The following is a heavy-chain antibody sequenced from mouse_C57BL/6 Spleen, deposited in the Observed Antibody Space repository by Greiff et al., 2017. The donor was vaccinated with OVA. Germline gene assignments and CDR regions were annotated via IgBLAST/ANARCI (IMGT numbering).Heavy chain of an antibody. D-gene: IGHD1-1*01. Sequence: QVQLQQPGAELVMPGASVKLSCKASGYTFTSYWMHWVKQRPGQGLEWIGEIDPSDSDTNYNQKFKGKSTLTVDKSSSTAYMQLSILTTEDSAVYYCARGGYHGSSWNYFDYWGQGTTLTVSS. J-gene: IGHJ2*01. CDR2: IDPSDSDT. CDR1: GYTFTSYW. V-gene: IGHV1-69*01. CDR3: ARGGYHGSSWNYFDY.